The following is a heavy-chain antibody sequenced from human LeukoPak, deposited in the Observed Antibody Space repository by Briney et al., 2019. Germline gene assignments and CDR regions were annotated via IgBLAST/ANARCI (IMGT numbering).Heavy chain of an antibody. V-gene: IGHV3-21*01. Sequence: GGSLRLSCAASGFTFSSYSMNWVRQAPEKGLEWVSSISSSSSYIYYADSVKGRFTISRDNAKNSLYLQMNSLRAEDTAVYYCARDLARGAFDIWGQGTTVTVSS. CDR1: GFTFSSYS. J-gene: IGHJ3*02. CDR3: ARDLARGAFDI. CDR2: ISSSSSYI.